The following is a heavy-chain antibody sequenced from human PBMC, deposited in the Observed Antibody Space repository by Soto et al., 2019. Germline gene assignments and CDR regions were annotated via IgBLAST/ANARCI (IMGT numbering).Heavy chain of an antibody. J-gene: IGHJ4*02. Sequence: PSETLSLTCTVSGGSISSYYWSWIRQPPGKGLEWIGYIYYSGSTNYNPSLKSRVTISVDTSKNQFSLKLSSVTAADTAVYYCARAPPLGYDILTGYSYFDYWGQGTLVTVSS. CDR3: ARAPPLGYDILTGYSYFDY. D-gene: IGHD3-9*01. CDR1: GGSISSYY. CDR2: IYYSGST. V-gene: IGHV4-59*12.